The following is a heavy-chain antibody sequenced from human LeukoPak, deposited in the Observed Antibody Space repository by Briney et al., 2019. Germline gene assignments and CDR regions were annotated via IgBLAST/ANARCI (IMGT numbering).Heavy chain of an antibody. CDR1: GFTFSSYW. CDR2: INPDGSST. CDR3: ASPARDDFWSADIFDY. J-gene: IGHJ4*02. D-gene: IGHD3-3*01. V-gene: IGHV3-74*01. Sequence: PGGSLRLSCTASGFTFSSYWMHWVRQAPGKGLVWVSRINPDGSSTTYADSVKGRFTISRDNAKNTLYLQMNSLRAEDTAVYYCASPARDDFWSADIFDYWGQGALVAVSS.